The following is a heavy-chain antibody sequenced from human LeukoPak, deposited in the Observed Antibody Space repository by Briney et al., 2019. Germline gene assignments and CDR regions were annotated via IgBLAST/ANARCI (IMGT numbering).Heavy chain of an antibody. CDR3: ARDGPRSGYDLGHFDN. CDR2: IYSTGRS. J-gene: IGHJ4*02. Sequence: PSETLSLTCTVSGGSISNYFWSWVRQPAGKGLEWIGRIYSTGRSDYNPPLKSRITMSVDTSKNQFSLKLSSVTAADTAVYYCARDGPRSGYDLGHFDNLGQGTLVTASS. V-gene: IGHV4-4*07. D-gene: IGHD5-12*01. CDR1: GGSISNYF.